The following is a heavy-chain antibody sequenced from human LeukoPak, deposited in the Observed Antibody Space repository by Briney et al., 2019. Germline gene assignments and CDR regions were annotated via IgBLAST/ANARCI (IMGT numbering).Heavy chain of an antibody. J-gene: IGHJ4*02. CDR3: ARVEDSSGYYGPYFDY. D-gene: IGHD3-22*01. V-gene: IGHV3-21*01. Sequence: SAKGRFTISRDNAKNSLYLQMNSLRAEDTAVYYCARVEDSSGYYGPYFDYWGQGTLVTVSP.